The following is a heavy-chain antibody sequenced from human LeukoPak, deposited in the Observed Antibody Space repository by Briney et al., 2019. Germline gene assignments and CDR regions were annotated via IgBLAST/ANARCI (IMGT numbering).Heavy chain of an antibody. CDR1: GASISSGGYY. Sequence: SETLSLTCTVSGASISSGGYYWSWIRQHPGKGLEWIGYIYYSGSTYYNPSLKSRVTISVDTSKNQFSLKLSSVTAADTAVYYCARDLLGYCSGGSCYSGYFDYWGQGTLVTVSS. CDR3: ARDLLGYCSGGSCYSGYFDY. V-gene: IGHV4-31*03. D-gene: IGHD2-15*01. J-gene: IGHJ4*02. CDR2: IYYSGST.